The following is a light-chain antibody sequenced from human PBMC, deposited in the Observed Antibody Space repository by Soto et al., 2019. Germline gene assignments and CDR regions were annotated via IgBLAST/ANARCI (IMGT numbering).Light chain of an antibody. Sequence: SYELTQPLSVSVALGQTARITCGGNNIGSKNVHWYQQKPGQAPVLVIYRDSNRPSGIPERFSGSNSGNTATLTISRAQAGDEADYYCQVGDSSTARVFGGGTKLTVL. J-gene: IGLJ3*02. V-gene: IGLV3-9*01. CDR2: RDS. CDR3: QVGDSSTARV. CDR1: NIGSKN.